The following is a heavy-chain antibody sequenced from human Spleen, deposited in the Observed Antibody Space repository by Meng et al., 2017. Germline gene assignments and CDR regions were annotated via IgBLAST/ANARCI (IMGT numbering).Heavy chain of an antibody. Sequence: QVQVVPAGAEVKKPGSSVQVSCKASGGTFSSYAISWVRQAPGQGLEWMGGIIPIFGTANYAQKFQGRVTITTDESTSTAYMELSSLRSEDTAVYYCARGKVSMVRGVLNWFDPWGQGTLVTVSS. D-gene: IGHD3-10*01. V-gene: IGHV1-69*05. CDR2: IIPIFGTA. CDR1: GGTFSSYA. CDR3: ARGKVSMVRGVLNWFDP. J-gene: IGHJ5*02.